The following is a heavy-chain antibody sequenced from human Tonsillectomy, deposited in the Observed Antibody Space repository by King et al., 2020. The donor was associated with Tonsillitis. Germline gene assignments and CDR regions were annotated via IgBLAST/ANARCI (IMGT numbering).Heavy chain of an antibody. CDR1: GFTFTSSA. D-gene: IGHD2-15*01. CDR3: ASDPYCSGGSCYSWFDP. V-gene: IGHV1-58*02. CDR2: IVVGSGNT. J-gene: IGHJ5*02. Sequence: QLVESGPEVKKPGTSVKVSCKASGFTFTSSAMLWVRQARGQRLEWIGWIVVGSGNTNYAQKFQERVTITRDMSTSTAYMELSSLRSEDSAVYYCASDPYCSGGSCYSWFDPWGQGTLVTVSS.